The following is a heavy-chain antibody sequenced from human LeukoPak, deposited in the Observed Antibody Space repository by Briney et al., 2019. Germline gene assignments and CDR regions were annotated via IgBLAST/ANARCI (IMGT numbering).Heavy chain of an antibody. CDR1: GFTFTGYY. CDR2: ISPHRSGT. J-gene: IGHJ4*02. CDR3: AREGNELLSKDFDY. V-gene: IGHV1-2*02. D-gene: IGHD2-15*01. Sequence: ASVKVSCKSSGFTFTGYYIHWVRQAPGQGLEWMGYISPHRSGTSSAQKFQGRVTMTRDTSMSTAYMELSRLTSDDTAVYYCAREGNELLSKDFDYWGQGTLVTVSS.